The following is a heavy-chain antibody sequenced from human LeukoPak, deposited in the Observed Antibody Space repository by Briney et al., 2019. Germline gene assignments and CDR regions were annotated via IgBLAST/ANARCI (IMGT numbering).Heavy chain of an antibody. CDR3: ARETADLGRSLDS. Sequence: SETLSLTCTVSGGSISSYFWSWIRQPAGKGLEWIGRIYTSGITNSNPSLKSRVTMSLDTSKNQFSLNLTSVTAADTAVYFCARETADLGRSLDSWSQGTLVTVSS. J-gene: IGHJ4*02. D-gene: IGHD1-26*01. CDR2: IYTSGIT. CDR1: GGSISSYF. V-gene: IGHV4-4*07.